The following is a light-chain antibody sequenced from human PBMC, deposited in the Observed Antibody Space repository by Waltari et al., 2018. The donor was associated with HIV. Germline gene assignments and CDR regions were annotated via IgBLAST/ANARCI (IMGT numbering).Light chain of an antibody. J-gene: IGKJ3*01. Sequence: DIVMTQSPDSLAVSLGERDTINCKSSQSVLYSSNNKNYLAWYQQKPGQPPKLLIYWASTRESGVPDRFSGSGSGTDFTLTISSLQAEDVAVYYCQQYYSTPPITFGPGTKVEIK. CDR3: QQYYSTPPIT. CDR2: WAS. CDR1: QSVLYSSNNKNY. V-gene: IGKV4-1*01.